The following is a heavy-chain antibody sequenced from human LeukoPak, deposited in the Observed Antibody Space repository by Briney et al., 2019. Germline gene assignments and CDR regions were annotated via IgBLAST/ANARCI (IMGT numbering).Heavy chain of an antibody. Sequence: SVKVSCKASGGTFSSYAISWVRQAPGQGLEWMGGIIPIFGTANYAQKFQGRVTITADESTSTAYMELSSLRSKDTAVYYCARSNLEATPLDYWGQGTLVTVSS. V-gene: IGHV1-69*13. CDR1: GGTFSSYA. J-gene: IGHJ4*02. D-gene: IGHD2-15*01. CDR3: ARSNLEATPLDY. CDR2: IIPIFGTA.